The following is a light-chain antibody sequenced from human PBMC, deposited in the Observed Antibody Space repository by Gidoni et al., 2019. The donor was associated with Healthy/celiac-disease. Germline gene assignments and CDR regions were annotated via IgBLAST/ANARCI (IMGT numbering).Light chain of an antibody. CDR2: KAS. V-gene: IGKV1-5*03. Sequence: DIQMTQSHSTLSASVGDRVTITCRASQSISSWLAWYQQKAGKAPTLLIYKASSLESGVPSRFSGSGSGTEFTLTISSLQPDDFATYYCQHRTFGQGTKVEIK. CDR3: QHRT. CDR1: QSISSW. J-gene: IGKJ1*01.